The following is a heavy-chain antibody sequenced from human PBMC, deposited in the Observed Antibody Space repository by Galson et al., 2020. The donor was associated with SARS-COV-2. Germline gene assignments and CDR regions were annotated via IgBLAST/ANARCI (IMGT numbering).Heavy chain of an antibody. V-gene: IGHV4-38-2*02. J-gene: IGHJ2*01. CDR2: VYPSGTT. CDR1: GYSVSTTNY. Sequence: SETLSLTCTVSGYSVSTTNYWGWVRQPPGRGLEWIGSVYPSGTTYYNPSLKSRVTISVDTSKNEFSLRLDSVTAADTALYYCARQGVNMIVLVTVPGWYFDLWGRGTLVTVSS. D-gene: IGHD3-22*01. CDR3: ARQGVNMIVLVTVPGWYFDL.